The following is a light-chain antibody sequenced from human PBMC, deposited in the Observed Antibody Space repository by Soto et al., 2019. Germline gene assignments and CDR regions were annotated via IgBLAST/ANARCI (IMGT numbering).Light chain of an antibody. V-gene: IGKV3-20*01. Sequence: DIVMTQSPATLSVAPGERVTFSCRASQSVSNNYLAWYQQKPGQAPRFLIYGASNRATGVPARFSGSRSGTEFTLTISRLEPEDFAVYYCQQYVNSPWTFGQGTKVDIK. CDR1: QSVSNNY. J-gene: IGKJ1*01. CDR3: QQYVNSPWT. CDR2: GAS.